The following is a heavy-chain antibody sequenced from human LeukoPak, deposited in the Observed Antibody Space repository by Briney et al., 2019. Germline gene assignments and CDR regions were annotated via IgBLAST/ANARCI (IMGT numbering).Heavy chain of an antibody. CDR3: AKAPVTTCRGAFCYPFDY. V-gene: IGHV3-20*04. CDR1: GFTFDDYG. CDR2: INWNGGST. Sequence: GGSLRLSCAASGFTFDDYGMSWVRQAPGKGLEWVSGINWNGGSTGYADSVKGRFTISRDSSKNTLFLQKNRLRPEDAAVYYCAKAPVTTCRGAFCYPFDYWGLGTLVTVSS. J-gene: IGHJ4*02. D-gene: IGHD2-15*01.